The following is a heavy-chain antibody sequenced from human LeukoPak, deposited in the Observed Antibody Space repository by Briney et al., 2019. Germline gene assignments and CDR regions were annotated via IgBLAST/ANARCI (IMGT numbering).Heavy chain of an antibody. V-gene: IGHV4-61*08. CDR1: GGSISSGGYY. Sequence: PSETLSLTCTVSGGSISSGGYYWSWIRQPPGKGLEWIGYIYYSGSTNYNPSLKSRVTISVDTSKNQFSLKLSSVTAADTAVYYCARHRKTYYYDSSGYYYFDYWGQGTLVTVSS. CDR2: IYYSGST. CDR3: ARHRKTYYYDSSGYYYFDY. J-gene: IGHJ4*02. D-gene: IGHD3-22*01.